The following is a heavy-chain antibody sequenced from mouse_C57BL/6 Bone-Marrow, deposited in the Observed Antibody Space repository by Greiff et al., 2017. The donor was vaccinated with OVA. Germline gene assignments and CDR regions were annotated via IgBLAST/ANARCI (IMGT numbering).Heavy chain of an antibody. CDR1: GFTFSDYY. J-gene: IGHJ3*01. Sequence: DVMLVESGGGLVQPGGSLKLSCAASGFTFSDYYMYWVRQTPEKRLEWVAYISNGGGSTYYPDTVKGRFTISRDNAKNTLYLQMSRLKSEDTAMYYCARHPYFAYWGQGTLVTVSA. V-gene: IGHV5-12*01. CDR2: ISNGGGST. CDR3: ARHPYFAY. D-gene: IGHD6-5*01.